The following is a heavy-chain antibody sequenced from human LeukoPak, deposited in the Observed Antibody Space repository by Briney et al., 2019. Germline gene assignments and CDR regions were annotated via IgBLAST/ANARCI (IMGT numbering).Heavy chain of an antibody. CDR2: ISSSSSYI. J-gene: IGHJ4*02. CDR1: GFTFSSYS. V-gene: IGHV3-21*01. CDR3: ARPWGSSQVTNFDY. D-gene: IGHD6-6*01. Sequence: GGSLRLSCAASGFTFSSYSMNWVRQAPGKGLEWVSSISSSSSYIYYADSVKGRFTISRDNAKNSLYLQMNSLRAEDTAVYYCARPWGSSQVTNFDYWGQGTLVTVSS.